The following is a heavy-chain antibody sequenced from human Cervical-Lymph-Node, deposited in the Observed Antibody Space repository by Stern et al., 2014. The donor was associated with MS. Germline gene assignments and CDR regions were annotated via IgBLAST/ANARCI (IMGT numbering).Heavy chain of an antibody. J-gene: IGHJ3*02. V-gene: IGHV6-1*01. CDR3: ARGRNNAFDI. CDR2: TYYRSKWYR. CDR1: GDTIFTSSVA. D-gene: IGHD1-14*01. Sequence: VQLVESGPGLVKPSQTLSLTCDISGDTIFTSSVAWNWFRQSPSRGLEWLGRTYYRSKWYRDYAVSVASRITINPDTSRSQFSLQLKSVTPEDTAVYYCARGRNNAFDIWGQGTLVTVSS.